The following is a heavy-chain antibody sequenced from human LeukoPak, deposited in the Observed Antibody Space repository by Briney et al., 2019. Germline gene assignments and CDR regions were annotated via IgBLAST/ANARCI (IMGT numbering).Heavy chain of an antibody. Sequence: GGSLRLYCAASGFTFSSYAMHWVRQAPGKGLEYVSAISSNGGSTYYANSVKGRFTISRDNSKNTLYLQMGSLRAEDMAVCYCARGNYGDYHFDYWGQGTLVTVSS. CDR1: GFTFSSYA. D-gene: IGHD4-17*01. J-gene: IGHJ4*02. CDR2: ISSNGGST. V-gene: IGHV3-64*01. CDR3: ARGNYGDYHFDY.